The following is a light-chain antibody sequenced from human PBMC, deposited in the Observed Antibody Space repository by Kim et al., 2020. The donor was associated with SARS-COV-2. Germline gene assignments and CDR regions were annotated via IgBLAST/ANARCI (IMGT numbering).Light chain of an antibody. CDR3: GSYAGSDNWV. CDR1: SSDVGGFNY. CDR2: EVS. J-gene: IGLJ3*02. V-gene: IGLV2-8*01. Sequence: GQSSTISCTGTSSDVGGFNYVSWYQQHPGKAPKLMIHEVSQRPAGVPDRFSGSKSGNTASLTVSGLRAEDEADYYCGSYAGSDNWVFGGGTQLTVL.